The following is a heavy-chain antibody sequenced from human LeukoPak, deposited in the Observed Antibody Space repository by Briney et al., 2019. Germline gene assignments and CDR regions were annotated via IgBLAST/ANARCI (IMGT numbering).Heavy chain of an antibody. D-gene: IGHD5-12*01. Sequence: GGSLRLSCAASGFTFSSYAMHWVRQAPGKGLEWVAVISYDGSNKYYADSVKGRFTISRDNSKNTLYLQMNSLRAEDTAVYYCAGGPTPLWYSGYDSGQGNYWGQGTLVTVSS. CDR2: ISYDGSNK. V-gene: IGHV3-30-3*01. CDR3: AGGPTPLWYSGYDSGQGNY. J-gene: IGHJ4*02. CDR1: GFTFSSYA.